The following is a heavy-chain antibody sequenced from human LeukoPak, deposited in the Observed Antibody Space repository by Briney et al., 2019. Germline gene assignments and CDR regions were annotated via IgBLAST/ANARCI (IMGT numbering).Heavy chain of an antibody. J-gene: IGHJ4*02. CDR2: IWYDGSNK. CDR3: ARGLAAAGTALLFDY. V-gene: IGHV3-33*01. D-gene: IGHD6-13*01. CDR1: GFTFSSYG. Sequence: GGSLRLSCAASGFTFSSYGMHWVRQAPGQGLEWVAVIWYDGSNKYYAGSVKGRFTISRDNSKNTLYLQMNSLRAEDTAVYYCARGLAAAGTALLFDYWGQGTLVTVSS.